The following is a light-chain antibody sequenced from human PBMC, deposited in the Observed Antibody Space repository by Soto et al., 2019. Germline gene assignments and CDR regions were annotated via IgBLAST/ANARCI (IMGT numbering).Light chain of an antibody. V-gene: IGKV3-11*01. J-gene: IGKJ5*01. CDR2: DAS. CDR3: QQRSSWPIT. CDR1: QSVSSY. Sequence: EIVLTQSPVTLSSSPGERATISCRASQSVSSYLAWYQQKPGQAPRLLIYDASNRATGIPARFSGSGSGTDFTVTISRLEPEDFAVYYCQQRSSWPITFGQGTRLEIK.